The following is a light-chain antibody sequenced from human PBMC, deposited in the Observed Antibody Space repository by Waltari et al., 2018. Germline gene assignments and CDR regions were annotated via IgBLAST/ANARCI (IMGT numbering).Light chain of an antibody. CDR1: SDINVGTYR. CDR3: IIVYNRAVG. Sequence: QAVLTQPVSLSASPGASASLTCTLRSDINVGTYRIYWYQQRPGSPPQFLVRYRSDSDNQQGSGVPRRFSVSKDTSANAGILLISGVQSEDEADYYCIIVYNRAVGFGVATKLTVL. V-gene: IGLV5-45*01. CDR2: YRSDSDN. J-gene: IGLJ3*02.